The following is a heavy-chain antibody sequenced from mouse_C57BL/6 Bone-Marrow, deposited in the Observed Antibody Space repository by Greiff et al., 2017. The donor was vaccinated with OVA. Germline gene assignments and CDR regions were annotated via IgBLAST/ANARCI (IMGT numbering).Heavy chain of an antibody. Sequence: VQLQQSGPELVKPGASVKISCKASGYAFSSSWMNWVKQRPGKGLEWIGRIYPGDGDTNYNGKFKGKATLTAEKSSSTAYMQLSSLASEDSAVYFCARAHIYYYGIYWYFEVWGTGTTVTVSS. D-gene: IGHD1-1*01. CDR3: ARAHIYYYGIYWYFEV. J-gene: IGHJ1*03. CDR1: GYAFSSSW. CDR2: IYPGDGDT. V-gene: IGHV1-82*01.